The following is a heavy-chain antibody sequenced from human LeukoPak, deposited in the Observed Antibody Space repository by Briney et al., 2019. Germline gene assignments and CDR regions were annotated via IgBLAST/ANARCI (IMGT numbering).Heavy chain of an antibody. V-gene: IGHV3-23*01. J-gene: IGHJ4*02. CDR1: GFTFSSYA. Sequence: PGGSLRLSCAACGFTFSSYATSWVRQAPGKGLEWVSAISGSGGSTYYADSVKGRFTISRDNSKDTLYLQMNSLRAGDSAVYYCAKRLPTVGATKGFDYWGQGTLVTVSS. CDR3: AKRLPTVGATKGFDY. CDR2: ISGSGGST. D-gene: IGHD1-26*01.